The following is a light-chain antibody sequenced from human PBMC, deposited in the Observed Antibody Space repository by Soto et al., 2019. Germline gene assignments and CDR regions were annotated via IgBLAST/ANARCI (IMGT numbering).Light chain of an antibody. V-gene: IGKV1-39*01. CDR1: QTIGND. J-gene: IGKJ2*01. CDR2: GTS. CDR3: QQGYKTPYT. Sequence: DIQMTQSPSSLSASEGDIVTITCRASQTIGNDLNWYQQKPGKAPKLLVYGTSSLQSGVPSRFSGRGSGTDFTLTINSLQPDDFAVYYCQQGYKTPYTFGRGTKVDIQ.